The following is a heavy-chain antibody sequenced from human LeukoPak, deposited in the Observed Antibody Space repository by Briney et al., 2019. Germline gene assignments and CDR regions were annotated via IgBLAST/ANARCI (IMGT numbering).Heavy chain of an antibody. D-gene: IGHD4-17*01. J-gene: IGHJ6*03. CDR1: GFTFSSYG. CDR2: ISSSSSYI. Sequence: GGSLRLSCAASGFTFSSYGMHWVRQAPGKGLEWVSSISSSSSYIYYADPVKGRFTISRDNAKNSLYLQMNSLRAEDTAVYYCARDAPTVTRNYYYYYMDVWGKGTTVTVSS. V-gene: IGHV3-21*01. CDR3: ARDAPTVTRNYYYYYMDV.